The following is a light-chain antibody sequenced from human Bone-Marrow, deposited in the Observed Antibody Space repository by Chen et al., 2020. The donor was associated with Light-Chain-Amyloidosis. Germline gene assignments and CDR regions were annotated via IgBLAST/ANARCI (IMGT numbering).Light chain of an antibody. J-gene: IGLJ2*01. CDR3: QSADSSGTYEVI. CDR2: RDT. V-gene: IGLV3-25*03. Sequence: SYELTQPPSVSVSPGQTARITCSGDDLPTKYAYWYQQKPGQAPVLGIHRDTERPSGISERFSGSISGTTATLTISGVQAEDEADYHSQSADSSGTYEVIFGGGTKLTVL. CDR1: DLPTKY.